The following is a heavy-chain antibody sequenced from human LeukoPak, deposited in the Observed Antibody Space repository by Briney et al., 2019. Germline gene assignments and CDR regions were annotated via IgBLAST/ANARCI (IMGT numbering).Heavy chain of an antibody. Sequence: SETLSLTCTVSGASIRSGDYYWSWIRQPPGKGLEWIGYIYDSGSTYYNPSLKSRITISVDTSENQFSLKLSSVTAADTAVYYCARAVLAYYGGDCYSLNWFDPWGQGTLVTVSS. V-gene: IGHV4-30-4*01. CDR3: ARAVLAYYGGDCYSLNWFDP. CDR1: GASIRSGDYY. CDR2: IYDSGST. D-gene: IGHD2-21*02. J-gene: IGHJ5*02.